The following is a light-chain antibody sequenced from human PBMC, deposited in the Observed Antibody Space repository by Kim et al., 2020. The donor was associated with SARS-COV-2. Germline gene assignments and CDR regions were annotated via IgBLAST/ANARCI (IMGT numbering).Light chain of an antibody. CDR2: AAS. V-gene: IGKV3-20*01. CDR3: QHYAASLYT. CDR1: QSVSSSY. Sequence: LSPGDRATLSCRARQSVSSSYLAWYQQKPGQAPRLLIFAASNRVTGIPDRFSGSGSGTDFTLTIRRLEPEDFAVYYCQHYAASLYTFGQGTKLEI. J-gene: IGKJ2*01.